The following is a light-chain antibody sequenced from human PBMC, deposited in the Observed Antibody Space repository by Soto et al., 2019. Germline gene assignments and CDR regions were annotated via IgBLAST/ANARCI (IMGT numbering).Light chain of an antibody. V-gene: IGKV1-39*01. Sequence: DIQMTQSPSSLSASLVYRVTITCRASQTILTYLNWYQQKPGQAPKLLIYAASSLQSGVPSRFSGGGSATDFTLTISSLQPEDFATYYCQQSFSTTWTFGHGTKVDIK. CDR3: QQSFSTTWT. CDR2: AAS. CDR1: QTILTY. J-gene: IGKJ1*01.